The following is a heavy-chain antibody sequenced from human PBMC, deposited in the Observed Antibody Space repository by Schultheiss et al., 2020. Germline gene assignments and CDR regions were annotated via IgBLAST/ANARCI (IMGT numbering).Heavy chain of an antibody. CDR3: ARGPRIAAAVDY. D-gene: IGHD6-13*01. CDR1: GFTFSSYD. Sequence: GGSLRLSCAASGFTFSSYDMHWVRQATGKGLEWVSAISGSGGSTYYADSVKGRFTISRDNSKNTLYLQMNSLRAEDTAVYYCARGPRIAAAVDYWGQGTLVTVSS. J-gene: IGHJ4*02. V-gene: IGHV3-23*01. CDR2: ISGSGGST.